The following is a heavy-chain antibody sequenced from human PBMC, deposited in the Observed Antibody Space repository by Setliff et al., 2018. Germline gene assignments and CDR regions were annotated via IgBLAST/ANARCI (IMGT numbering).Heavy chain of an antibody. CDR3: AKSPVAYCSGAVCYPFDY. CDR2: ISPDGSVI. CDR1: GFNFNSYW. V-gene: IGHV3-74*01. J-gene: IGHJ4*02. Sequence: LRLSCAGSGFNFNSYWMNWVRQVPGKGLVWVSRISPDGSVIDYADSVKGRFTVSRDNSKNTLYLQMNSLGAEDTAMYYCAKSPVAYCSGAVCYPFDYWGQGTLVTVSS. D-gene: IGHD2-8*02.